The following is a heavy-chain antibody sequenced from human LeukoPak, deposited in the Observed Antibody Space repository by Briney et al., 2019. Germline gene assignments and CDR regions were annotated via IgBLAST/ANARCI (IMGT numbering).Heavy chain of an antibody. Sequence: GGSLRLSCAASGFTFSSYWMSWVRQAPGKGLEWVANIKQDGSEKYYVDSVRGRFTISRDNAKNSLYLQMNSLRAEDTAVYYCARDRHSSGRSYPFDYWGQGTLVTVSS. CDR2: IKQDGSEK. V-gene: IGHV3-7*01. D-gene: IGHD6-19*01. J-gene: IGHJ4*02. CDR1: GFTFSSYW. CDR3: ARDRHSSGRSYPFDY.